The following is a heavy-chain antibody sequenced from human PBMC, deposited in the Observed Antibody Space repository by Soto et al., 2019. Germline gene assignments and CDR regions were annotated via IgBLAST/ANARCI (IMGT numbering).Heavy chain of an antibody. Sequence: EVQLLESGGGLAQPGGSLRLSCAASGLTFGSFVMTWVRQAPGKGLEWVSTISGNGDDTFYADSAKGRFTISRDNSKNMVYLQMNSLRTEDTAIYYCPQGGHFSPFDYWRQGTLVNVS. J-gene: IGHJ4*02. CDR1: GLTFGSFV. CDR2: ISGNGDDT. CDR3: PQGGHFSPFDY. D-gene: IGHD3-3*02. V-gene: IGHV3-23*01.